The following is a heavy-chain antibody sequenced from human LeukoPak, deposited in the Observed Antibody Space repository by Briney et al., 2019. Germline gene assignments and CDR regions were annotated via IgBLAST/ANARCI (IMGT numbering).Heavy chain of an antibody. CDR3: ARGQRRHTDMAPSFDY. D-gene: IGHD5-18*01. Sequence: GGSLRLSCAASGFTFSSYEMNWVRQAPGKGLEWVAVISYDGSYKYYADSVKGRLTISRDNSKHTLYLQVNSLRAEDTAVYYCARGQRRHTDMAPSFDYWGQGTLVTVSS. CDR2: ISYDGSYK. V-gene: IGHV3-30*04. CDR1: GFTFSSYE. J-gene: IGHJ4*02.